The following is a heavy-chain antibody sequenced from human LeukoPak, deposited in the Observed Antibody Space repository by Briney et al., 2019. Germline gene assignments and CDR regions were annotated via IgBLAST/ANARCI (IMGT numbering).Heavy chain of an antibody. CDR3: ASLLSGSNQINDY. V-gene: IGHV3-7*01. Sequence: GGSLRLSCAASGFTVSSNFMTWVRQAQGKGLEWVANIKQDGSEKYYVDSVKGRFTISRDNAKDSLYLQMNSLRAEDTAVYYCASLLSGSNQINDYWGQGTLVTVSS. CDR1: GFTVSSNF. D-gene: IGHD1-26*01. CDR2: IKQDGSEK. J-gene: IGHJ4*02.